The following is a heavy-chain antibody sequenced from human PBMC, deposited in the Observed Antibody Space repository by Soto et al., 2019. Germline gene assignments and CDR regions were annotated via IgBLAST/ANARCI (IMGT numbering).Heavy chain of an antibody. CDR3: ARRYGDVRVGGWFDP. CDR2: INHSGST. J-gene: IGHJ5*02. CDR1: GGSFSGYY. V-gene: IGHV4-34*01. Sequence: QVQLQQLGAGLLKPSETLSLTCAVYGGSFSGYYLSWIRQPPGKGLGWIGEINHSGSTNYNPSPKSRVTILVVTTKNQLSLKLSSVTAANTAVYYCARRYGDVRVGGWFDPWGQGTLGSVAS. D-gene: IGHD4-17*01.